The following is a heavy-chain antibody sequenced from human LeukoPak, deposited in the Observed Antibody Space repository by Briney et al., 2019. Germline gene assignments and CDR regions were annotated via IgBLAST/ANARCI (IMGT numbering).Heavy chain of an antibody. Sequence: GGSLRLSCATSGFTFMSYSMNWVRQAPGKGLEWVSSISSGSTYIYYADSVKGRFTISRDNAKNSLYLQMNSLRAEDTAVYYCARARRAYEGPLWFGELPYYFDYWGQGTLVTVSS. V-gene: IGHV3-21*01. D-gene: IGHD3-10*01. CDR2: ISSGSTYI. CDR1: GFTFMSYS. J-gene: IGHJ4*02. CDR3: ARARRAYEGPLWFGELPYYFDY.